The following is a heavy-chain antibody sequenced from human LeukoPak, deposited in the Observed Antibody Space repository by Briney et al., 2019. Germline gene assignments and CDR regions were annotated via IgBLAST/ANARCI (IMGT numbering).Heavy chain of an antibody. V-gene: IGHV4-34*01. Sequence: SETLSLTCAVYGGSFSGYYWSWIRQPPGKGLEWIGEINHSGSTNYNPPLKSRVTISVDTSKNQFSLKLSSVTAADTAVYYCASPYGWDAFDIWGQGTMVTVSS. CDR1: GGSFSGYY. D-gene: IGHD4-17*01. CDR2: INHSGST. CDR3: ASPYGWDAFDI. J-gene: IGHJ3*02.